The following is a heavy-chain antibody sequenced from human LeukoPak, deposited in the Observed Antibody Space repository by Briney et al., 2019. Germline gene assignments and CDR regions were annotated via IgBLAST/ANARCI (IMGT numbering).Heavy chain of an antibody. CDR3: AKDQPVYYYDSSGYGTFDY. J-gene: IGHJ4*02. CDR1: GFTFSSYW. Sequence: GGSLRLSCAASGFTFSSYWMSWVRQAPGKGLEWVANIKQDGSEKYYVDSVKGRFTISRDNAKNSLYLQMNSLRAEDTAVYYCAKDQPVYYYDSSGYGTFDYWGQGTLVTVSS. CDR2: IKQDGSEK. V-gene: IGHV3-7*01. D-gene: IGHD3-22*01.